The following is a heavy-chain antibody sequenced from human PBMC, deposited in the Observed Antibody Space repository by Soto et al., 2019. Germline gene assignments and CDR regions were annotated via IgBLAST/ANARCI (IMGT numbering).Heavy chain of an antibody. CDR1: GFALIALS. V-gene: IGHV1-24*01. D-gene: IGHD1-1*01. CDR3: SSMKYDRSLDV. J-gene: IGHJ6*02. Sequence: QVQLVQSGAEVKKPGASVKVSCKVSGFALIALSMHWVRQAPGEGLEWMGAFDPEDGKKIYAQKFQGRVTMTEDTSTDTAYRELSSLRSEYTAVYYCSSMKYDRSLDVWGQGTAVTVSS. CDR2: FDPEDGKK.